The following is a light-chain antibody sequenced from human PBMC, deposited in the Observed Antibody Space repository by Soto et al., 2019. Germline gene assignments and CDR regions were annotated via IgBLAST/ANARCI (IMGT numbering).Light chain of an antibody. Sequence: QSALTQPASVSGSPGQSITISCTGTNSDVGGYNYVSWYQHLPGKAPKLMISEVSNRPSGVSNRFSGSKSGNTASLTISGLQAEDEADYYCSSFTSSSTLYVFGTGTKLTVL. CDR1: NSDVGGYNY. CDR2: EVS. CDR3: SSFTSSSTLYV. V-gene: IGLV2-14*01. J-gene: IGLJ1*01.